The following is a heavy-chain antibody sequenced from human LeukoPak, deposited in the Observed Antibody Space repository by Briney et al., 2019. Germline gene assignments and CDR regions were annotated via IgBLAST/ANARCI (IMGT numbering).Heavy chain of an antibody. V-gene: IGHV4-38-2*02. CDR1: GYSISSGYY. J-gene: IGHJ4*02. CDR3: ARDEDVFGVDY. D-gene: IGHD2-21*01. Sequence: SETLFLTCTVSGYSISSGYYWGWIRQPPGKGLEWIGSIYHSGSTYYNPSLKSRVTISVDTSKNQFSLKLSSVTAADTAVYYCARDEDVFGVDYWGQGTLVTVSS. CDR2: IYHSGST.